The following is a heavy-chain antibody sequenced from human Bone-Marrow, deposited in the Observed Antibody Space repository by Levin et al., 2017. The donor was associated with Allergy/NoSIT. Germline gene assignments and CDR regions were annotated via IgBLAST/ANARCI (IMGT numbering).Heavy chain of an antibody. J-gene: IGHJ5*02. V-gene: IGHV4-39*07. D-gene: IGHD6-6*01. CDR3: ASDPRGRAARPDA. CDR2: INYSGNT. CDR1: GGSISSSNFF. Sequence: SQTLSLTCTVSGGSISSSNFFWGWVRQPPGKGLGWIGSINYSGNTYYSPSLTSRVTMSVDTSNNHFSLKLTTVTAADTAVYYCASDPRGRAARPDAWRQGTLVTVSS.